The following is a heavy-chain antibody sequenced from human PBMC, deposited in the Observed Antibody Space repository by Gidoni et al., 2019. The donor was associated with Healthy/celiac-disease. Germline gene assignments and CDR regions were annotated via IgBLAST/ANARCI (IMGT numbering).Heavy chain of an antibody. CDR3: ARQGGIAAAGTVDY. CDR2: IYYSGST. CDR1: GGSISSSSYY. J-gene: IGHJ4*02. V-gene: IGHV4-39*01. Sequence: LQLQESGPGLVKPSETLSLTCTVSGGSISSSSYYWGWIRQPPGKGLEWIGSIYYSGSTYYNPSLKSRVTISVDTSKNQCSLKLSSVTAADTAVYYCARQGGIAAAGTVDYWGQGTLVTVSS. D-gene: IGHD6-13*01.